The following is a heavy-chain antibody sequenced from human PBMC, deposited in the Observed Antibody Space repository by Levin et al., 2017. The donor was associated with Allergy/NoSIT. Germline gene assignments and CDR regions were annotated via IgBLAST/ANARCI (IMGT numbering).Heavy chain of an antibody. CDR3: ARPAGVSYYVDY. J-gene: IGHJ4*02. CDR1: GFSLSTSGVG. Sequence: SGPTLVKPTQTLTLTCTFSGFSLSTSGVGVGWIRQPPGKALEWLALIYWDDDKRYSPSLKSRLTITQDTSKNQVVLTMTNMDPVDTATYYCARPAGVSYYVDYWGQGTLVTVSA. V-gene: IGHV2-5*02. D-gene: IGHD3-10*01. CDR2: IYWDDDK.